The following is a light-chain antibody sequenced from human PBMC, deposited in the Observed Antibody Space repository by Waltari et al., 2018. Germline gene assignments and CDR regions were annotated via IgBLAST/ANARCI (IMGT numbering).Light chain of an antibody. J-gene: IGLJ3*02. CDR3: AAWDDSLNGRWV. Sequence: QSVLTQPPSVSGTPGQRVTISCSGSASNIGNNLVNWYQQFPGKAPKLLIYRRDRRPSGAPDRFSGSKSGTSASLAISGLQSEDEADYYCAAWDDSLNGRWVFGGGTKVTVL. V-gene: IGLV1-44*01. CDR1: ASNIGNNL. CDR2: RRD.